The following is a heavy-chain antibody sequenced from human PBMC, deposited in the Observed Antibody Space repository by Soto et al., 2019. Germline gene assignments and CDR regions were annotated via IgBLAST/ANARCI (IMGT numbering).Heavy chain of an antibody. V-gene: IGHV3-9*01. D-gene: IGHD6-13*01. CDR2: ISWNSGSI. J-gene: IGHJ6*02. Sequence: GGSLILSCAASGFTFDDYAMHWVRQAPGKGLEWVSGISWNSGSIGYADSVKGRFTISRDNAKNSLYLQMNSLRAEDTALYYCAKDIGSSWYYYYYGMDVWGQGTTVTVSS. CDR1: GFTFDDYA. CDR3: AKDIGSSWYYYYYGMDV.